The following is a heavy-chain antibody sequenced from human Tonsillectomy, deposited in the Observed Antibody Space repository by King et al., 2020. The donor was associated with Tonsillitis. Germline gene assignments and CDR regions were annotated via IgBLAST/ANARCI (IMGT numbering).Heavy chain of an antibody. V-gene: IGHV1-2*02. CDR3: VRDSRRWFGSNDAFDV. Sequence: VQLVESGAEVKKPGASVKVSCKASGYTFTDYYMHWVRQAPGQGLEWMGWINPNSGGTNYAQKFQGRVTMTRDTSISTAYMELSRLRSDDTAGYYCVRDSRRWFGSNDAFDVWGQGTMVTVSS. CDR1: GYTFTDYY. CDR2: INPNSGGT. D-gene: IGHD3-10*01. J-gene: IGHJ3*01.